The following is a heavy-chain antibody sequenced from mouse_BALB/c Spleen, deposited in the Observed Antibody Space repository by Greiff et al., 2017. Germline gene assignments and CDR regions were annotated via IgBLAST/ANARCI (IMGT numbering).Heavy chain of an antibody. CDR3: ARDYRYEWYFDV. J-gene: IGHJ1*01. D-gene: IGHD2-14*01. Sequence: EVNVVESGGGLVQPGGSRKLSCAASGFTFSSFGMHWVRQAPEKGLEWVAYIRSGSSTIYYADTVKGRFTISRDNPKNTLFLQMTSLRSEDTAMYYCARDYRYEWYFDVWGAGTTVTVSS. V-gene: IGHV5-17*02. CDR2: IRSGSSTI. CDR1: GFTFSSFG.